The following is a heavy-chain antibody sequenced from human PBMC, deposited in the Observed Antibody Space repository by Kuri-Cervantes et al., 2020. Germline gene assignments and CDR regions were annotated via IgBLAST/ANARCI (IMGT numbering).Heavy chain of an antibody. Sequence: GSLRLSCTVSGGSISSYYWGWIRQPPGKGLEWIGSIYHSGSTYYNPSLKSRVTISVDTSKNQFSLKLSSVTAADTAVYYCARELRYSSSWYTHNWFDPWGQGTLVTVSS. J-gene: IGHJ5*02. CDR3: ARELRYSSSWYTHNWFDP. CDR2: IYHSGST. V-gene: IGHV4-39*07. CDR1: GGSISSYY. D-gene: IGHD6-13*01.